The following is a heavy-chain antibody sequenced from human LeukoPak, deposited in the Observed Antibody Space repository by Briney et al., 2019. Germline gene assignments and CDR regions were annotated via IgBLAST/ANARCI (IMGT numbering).Heavy chain of an antibody. V-gene: IGHV1-2*02. Sequence: ASVKVSCKASGYTFTGYYMHWVRQAPGQGVEWMGWINPNSGGTNYAQKFQGRVTMTRDTSISTAYMELSRLRSDDTAVSYCARTYITMVRGDPYNWFDPWGQGTLVTVSS. CDR1: GYTFTGYY. CDR3: ARTYITMVRGDPYNWFDP. CDR2: INPNSGGT. D-gene: IGHD3-10*01. J-gene: IGHJ5*02.